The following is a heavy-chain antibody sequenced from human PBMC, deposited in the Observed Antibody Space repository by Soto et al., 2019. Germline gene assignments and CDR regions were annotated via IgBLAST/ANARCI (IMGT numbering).Heavy chain of an antibody. D-gene: IGHD3-9*01. V-gene: IGHV1-24*01. CDR1: GYTLTELS. CDR3: ATGPILRYFDWSNWFDP. Sequence: ASVKVSCKVSGYTLTELSMHWVRQAPGKGLEWMGGFDPEDGETIYAQKFQGRVTMTEDTSTDTAYMGLSSLRSEDTAVYYCATGPILRYFDWSNWFDPWGQGTLVTVSS. CDR2: FDPEDGET. J-gene: IGHJ5*02.